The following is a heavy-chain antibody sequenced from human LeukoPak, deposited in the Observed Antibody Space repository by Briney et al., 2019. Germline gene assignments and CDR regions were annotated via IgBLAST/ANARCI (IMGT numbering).Heavy chain of an antibody. Sequence: SETLSLTCAVYGGSFSGYYWSWIRQPPGKGLEWIGEINHSGSTNYNPSLKSRVTISVDTSKNQFSLKLSSVTAADTAVYYCARQGGSGWQDFDCWGQGILVTVSS. J-gene: IGHJ4*02. D-gene: IGHD6-19*01. CDR1: GGSFSGYY. CDR3: ARQGGSGWQDFDC. CDR2: INHSGST. V-gene: IGHV4-34*01.